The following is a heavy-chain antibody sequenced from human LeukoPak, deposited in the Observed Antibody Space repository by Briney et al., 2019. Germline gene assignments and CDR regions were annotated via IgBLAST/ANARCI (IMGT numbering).Heavy chain of an antibody. V-gene: IGHV3-30*02. CDR1: GFTFSSYG. CDR3: ARVFRSGSYPSRDAFDT. D-gene: IGHD1-26*01. CDR2: IRYDGSNK. J-gene: IGHJ3*02. Sequence: GGSLRLSCAASGFTFSSYGMHWVRLAPGKGLEWVAFIRYDGSNKYYADSVKGRFTISRDNAKNSLYLQMNSLRAEDTAVYYCARVFRSGSYPSRDAFDTGGQGTMVTVSS.